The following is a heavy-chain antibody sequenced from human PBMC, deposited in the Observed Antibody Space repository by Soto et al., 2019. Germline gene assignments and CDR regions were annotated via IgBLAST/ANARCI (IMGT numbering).Heavy chain of an antibody. Sequence: QVQLVQSGAEEKKPGASVKVSCKASGYTFTSYALNWVRQAPGQRLEWMGRINAANGNTKYSQKFQGRVTITGDTSASTAYMELNSLRSEDTAVYYCARERGSHISDFWSEGWFDPWGQGTLVTVSS. CDR1: GYTFTSYA. D-gene: IGHD3-3*01. J-gene: IGHJ5*02. V-gene: IGHV1-3*05. CDR3: ARERGSHISDFWSEGWFDP. CDR2: INAANGNT.